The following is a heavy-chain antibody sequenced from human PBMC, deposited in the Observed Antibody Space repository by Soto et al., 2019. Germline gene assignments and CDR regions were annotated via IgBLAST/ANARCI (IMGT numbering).Heavy chain of an antibody. Sequence: ASVKVSCKASGYSFATYGISWVRQAPGQGLEWMGWISAYNGNIDYAQKVQGRVTMTTDTSTSTAYMELRSLRSDDTAVYYCARAQSHTTMVPLDYWGQGTLVTVSS. CDR2: ISAYNGNI. D-gene: IGHD5-18*01. CDR3: ARAQSHTTMVPLDY. V-gene: IGHV1-18*01. J-gene: IGHJ4*02. CDR1: GYSFATYG.